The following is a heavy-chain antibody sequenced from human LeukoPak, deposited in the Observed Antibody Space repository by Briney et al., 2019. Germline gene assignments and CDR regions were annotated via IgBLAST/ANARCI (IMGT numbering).Heavy chain of an antibody. D-gene: IGHD3-10*01. J-gene: IGHJ5*02. CDR1: GFTFSSYW. CDR2: IKQDGSEK. Sequence: GGSLRLSCAASGFTFSSYWMSWVRQAPGKGLEWVANIKQDGSEKYYVDSVKGRFTTSRDNAKNSLYLQMNSLRAEDTAVYYCARDRGGMVRGVNNWFDPWGQGTLVTVSS. CDR3: ARDRGGMVRGVNNWFDP. V-gene: IGHV3-7*01.